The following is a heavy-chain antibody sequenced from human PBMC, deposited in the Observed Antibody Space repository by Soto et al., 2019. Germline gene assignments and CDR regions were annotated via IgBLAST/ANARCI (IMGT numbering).Heavy chain of an antibody. J-gene: IGHJ5*02. V-gene: IGHV4-30-4*01. Sequence: PSENLSLTCTVSGGSISSGDYYWGWIRQPPGKGLEWIGYIYYSGSTYYNPSLKSRVTISVDTSKNQFSLKLSSVTAADTAVYYCAKDLRGYGSGSWTWFDPWGQGTQVTVSS. CDR3: AKDLRGYGSGSWTWFDP. D-gene: IGHD3-10*01. CDR1: GGSISSGDYY. CDR2: IYYSGST.